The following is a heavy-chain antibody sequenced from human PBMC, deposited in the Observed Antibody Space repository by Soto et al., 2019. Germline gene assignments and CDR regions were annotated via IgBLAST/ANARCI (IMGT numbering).Heavy chain of an antibody. CDR2: ISGSGGST. Sequence: GESLKISCAASGFTFSSYAMSWVRQAPGKGLEWVSAISGSGGSTYYADSVKGRFTISRDNSKNTLYLQMNSLRAEDTAVYYCAKGPRPPVFWSGHQGYWGQGTLVNVS. CDR1: GFTFSSYA. CDR3: AKGPRPPVFWSGHQGY. D-gene: IGHD3-3*01. V-gene: IGHV3-23*01. J-gene: IGHJ4*02.